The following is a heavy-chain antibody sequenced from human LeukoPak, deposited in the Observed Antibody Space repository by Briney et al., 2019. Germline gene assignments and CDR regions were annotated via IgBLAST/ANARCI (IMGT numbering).Heavy chain of an antibody. CDR2: IYSGGST. J-gene: IGHJ4*02. D-gene: IGHD3-22*01. CDR1: EFSVGSNY. Sequence: QPGGSLRLSCAASEFSVGSNYMTWVRQAPGKGLEWVSLIYSGGSTYYADSVKGRFTISRDNSKNTLYLQMNSLRAEDTAVYYCARGFLNYYDSSGYSHFDYWGQGTLVTVSS. CDR3: ARGFLNYYDSSGYSHFDY. V-gene: IGHV3-66*01.